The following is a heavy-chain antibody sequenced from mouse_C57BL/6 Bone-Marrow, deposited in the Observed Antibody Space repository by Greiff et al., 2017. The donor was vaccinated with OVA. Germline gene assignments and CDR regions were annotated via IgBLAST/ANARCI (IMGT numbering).Heavy chain of an antibody. J-gene: IGHJ2*01. V-gene: IGHV7-3*01. CDR2: IRNKANGYTT. CDR3: ARYDDYGDY. Sequence: EVQVVESGGGLVQPGGSLSLSCAASGFTFTDYYMSWVRQPPGKALEWLGFIRNKANGYTTEYSASVKGRFTISRDNSQSILYLQMNALRAEDSATYYCARYDDYGDYWGQGTTLTVSS. CDR1: GFTFTDYY. D-gene: IGHD2-4*01.